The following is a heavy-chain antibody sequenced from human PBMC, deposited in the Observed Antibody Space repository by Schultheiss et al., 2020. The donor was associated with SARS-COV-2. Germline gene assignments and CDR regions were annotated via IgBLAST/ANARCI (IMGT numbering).Heavy chain of an antibody. J-gene: IGHJ6*02. CDR2: IYYSGST. V-gene: IGHV4-59*12. D-gene: IGHD3-16*01. CDR3: ARESEGGGGSMDV. CDR1: GGSISSYY. Sequence: SETLSLTCTVSGGSISSYYWSWIRQPPGKGLEWIGYIYYSGSTNYNPSLKSRVTISVDKSKNQFSLKLSSVTAADTAVYYCARESEGGGGSMDVWGQGTTVTVS.